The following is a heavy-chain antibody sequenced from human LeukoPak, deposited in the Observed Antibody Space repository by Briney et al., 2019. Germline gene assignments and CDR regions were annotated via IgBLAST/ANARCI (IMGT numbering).Heavy chain of an antibody. CDR3: ARGFVAATPYPHDY. V-gene: IGHV1-2*02. CDR2: INPNSGGT. D-gene: IGHD2-15*01. Sequence: ASVKLSCKASGYTFTGYYMHWVRQAPGQGLEWMGWINPNSGGTNYAQKFQGRVTMTRDTSISTACMELSRLRSDDTAVYYCARGFVAATPYPHDYWGQGTLVTVSS. CDR1: GYTFTGYY. J-gene: IGHJ4*02.